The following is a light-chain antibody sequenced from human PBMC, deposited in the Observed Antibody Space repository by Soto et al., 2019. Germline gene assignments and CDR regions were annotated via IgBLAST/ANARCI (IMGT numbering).Light chain of an antibody. CDR3: QQYNSYSPVT. V-gene: IGKV1-5*01. Sequence: DIQRIESASSLSASVGYRVTITCRASQGISSWLAWYQQKPGKAPKLLIYDASSLESGVPSRFSGSGSGTEFTLTIRSLQTDDFATYYGQQYNSYSPVTFGQGTKVDI. J-gene: IGKJ1*01. CDR2: DAS. CDR1: QGISSW.